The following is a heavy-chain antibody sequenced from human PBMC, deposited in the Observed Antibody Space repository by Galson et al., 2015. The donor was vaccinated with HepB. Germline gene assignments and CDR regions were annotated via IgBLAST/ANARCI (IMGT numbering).Heavy chain of an antibody. J-gene: IGHJ4*02. CDR3: ARVLRFLEWPIGLDY. D-gene: IGHD3-3*01. Sequence: SLRLSCAASGFTFSDYYMSWIRQAPGKGLEWVSYISSSSSYTNYADSVKGRFTISRDNAKNSLYLQMNSLRAEDTAVYYCARVLRFLEWPIGLDYWGQGTLVTVSS. CDR1: GFTFSDYY. V-gene: IGHV3-11*06. CDR2: ISSSSSYT.